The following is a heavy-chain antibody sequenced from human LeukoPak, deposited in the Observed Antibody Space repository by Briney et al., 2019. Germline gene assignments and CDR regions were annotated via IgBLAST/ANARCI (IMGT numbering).Heavy chain of an antibody. J-gene: IGHJ4*02. V-gene: IGHV3-23*01. D-gene: IGHD1-14*01. CDR2: ITATGDTA. Sequence: GGSLRLSCVASGFTFTKCAMSWIRQAPGKGLEWVAIITATGDTAYYADSVKGRFTISRDNSKNTLYLQMNSLRAEDTAVYYCARNGIADEFDYWGQGTLVTVSS. CDR1: GFTFTKCA. CDR3: ARNGIADEFDY.